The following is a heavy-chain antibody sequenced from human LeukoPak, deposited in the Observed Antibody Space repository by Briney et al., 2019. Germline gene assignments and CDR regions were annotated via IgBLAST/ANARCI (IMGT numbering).Heavy chain of an antibody. CDR2: IRYNGGKE. CDR1: GFTFSAYA. V-gene: IGHV3-30*02. D-gene: IGHD6-13*01. J-gene: IGHJ4*02. CDR3: AKVSSSCPDCSFDS. Sequence: GGSLRLSCTASGFTFSAYAMHWVRQAPGKGLEWVAFIRYNGGKEHHADSVKGRFTISRDNSKNTLYLQMNSLRAEDTAVHYCAKVSSSCPDCSFDSWGQGTLVTVSS.